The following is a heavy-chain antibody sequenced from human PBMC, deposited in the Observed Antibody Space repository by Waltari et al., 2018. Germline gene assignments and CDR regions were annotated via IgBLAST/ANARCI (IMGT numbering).Heavy chain of an antibody. CDR1: GYNFTGYY. J-gene: IGHJ4*02. CDR3: ARDLGSDYGNRDY. V-gene: IGHV1-2*06. Sequence: QVHLVQSGAEVKKPGASVKVSCKASGYNFTGYYIQWGRRAPGQGLEWMGRINPNSGDTNYAQKFQGRVTLTRDTSINTAYMELSSLKSDDTAVYYCARDLGSDYGNRDYWGQGTLVTVPS. CDR2: INPNSGDT. D-gene: IGHD4-17*01.